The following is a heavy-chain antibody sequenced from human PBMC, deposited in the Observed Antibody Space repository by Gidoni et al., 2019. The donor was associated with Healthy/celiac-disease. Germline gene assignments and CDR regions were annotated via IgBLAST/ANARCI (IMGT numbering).Heavy chain of an antibody. D-gene: IGHD2-15*01. CDR3: ARAARYCSGGSCYYFDY. J-gene: IGHJ4*02. CDR1: GGSIRSGGYY. CDR2: IYYSGST. V-gene: IGHV4-31*03. Sequence: QVQLQESGPGLVKPSQTLSLTCTVSGGSIRSGGYYWSWIRQHPGKGLEWIGYIYYSGSTYYNPSLKSRVTISVDTSKNQFSLKLSSVTAADTAVYYCARAARYCSGGSCYYFDYWGQGTLVTVSS.